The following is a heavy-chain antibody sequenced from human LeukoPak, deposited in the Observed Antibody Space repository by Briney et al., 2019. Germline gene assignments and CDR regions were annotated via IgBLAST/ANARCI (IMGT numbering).Heavy chain of an antibody. Sequence: GGSLGLSCAASGFTFSSYGITWVRQAPGKGLEWVASISTSSIYKYYGDPVKGRFTISRDNSRNSAYLQMDSLSPEDTAVYYCARAPVIFGSGTQDAFDIWGQGTMVTVSS. CDR1: GFTFSSYG. CDR3: ARAPVIFGSGTQDAFDI. V-gene: IGHV3-21*01. D-gene: IGHD3-10*01. J-gene: IGHJ3*02. CDR2: ISTSSIYK.